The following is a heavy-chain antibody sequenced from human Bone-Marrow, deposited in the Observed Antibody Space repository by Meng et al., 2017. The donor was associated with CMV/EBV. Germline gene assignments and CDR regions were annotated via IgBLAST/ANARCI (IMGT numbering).Heavy chain of an antibody. J-gene: IGHJ4*01. CDR1: GFTFSSYS. Sequence: GESLKISCAASGFTFSSYSMNWVRQAPGKGLEWVSSISSSSSYIYYADSVKGRFTISRDNAKNSLYLQMNYLRAEETAVYYCARPLTKYQPPGVWGQGTLVTVSS. CDR3: ARPLTKYQPPGV. CDR2: ISSSSSYI. V-gene: IGHV3-21*01. D-gene: IGHD2-2*01.